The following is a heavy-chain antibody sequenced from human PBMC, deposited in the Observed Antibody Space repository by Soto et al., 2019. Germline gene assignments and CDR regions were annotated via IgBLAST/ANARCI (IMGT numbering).Heavy chain of an antibody. CDR2: IVVGSGNT. D-gene: IGHD3-22*01. CDR1: GFTFTSSA. CDR3: ARDSGDYYDDSNRPYNAFDK. Sequence: ASVKVSCKASGFTFTSSAVQWVRQARGQRLEWIGWIVVGSGNTNYAQKFQERVTITRDMSTSTVYMELSSLRSEDTAVYYCARDSGDYYDDSNRPYNAFDKVGQGTLVTVSS. V-gene: IGHV1-58*01. J-gene: IGHJ3*02.